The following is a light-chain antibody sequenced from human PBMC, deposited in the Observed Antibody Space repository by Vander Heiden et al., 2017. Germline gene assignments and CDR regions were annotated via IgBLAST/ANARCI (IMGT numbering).Light chain of an antibody. CDR2: DAS. CDR1: QSVSSF. J-gene: IGKJ4*01. V-gene: IGKV3-11*01. CDR3: QQRSNWRLT. Sequence: EIVVTQSPATLSLSPGERATLSCRASQSVSSFLGWYQQKPGQAPRLLIYDASNRATGIPARFSGSGSGTDFTLTISSLEPEDFAVYYCQQRSNWRLTFGGGTKVEIK.